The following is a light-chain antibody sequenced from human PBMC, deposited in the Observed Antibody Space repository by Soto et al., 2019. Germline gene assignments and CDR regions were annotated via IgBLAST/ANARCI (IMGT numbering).Light chain of an antibody. CDR3: FSYAARDNGV. V-gene: IGLV2-11*01. J-gene: IGLJ3*02. CDR2: GVS. Sequence: QSALTQPRSVSGSPGQSVTISCTGTNSDVGGYNLISWYQQLPGKAPKLIISGVSHRPSGVPDRFSGSKSGNTASLTISGLQADDEADYHCFSYAARDNGVFGGGTKVTVL. CDR1: NSDVGGYNL.